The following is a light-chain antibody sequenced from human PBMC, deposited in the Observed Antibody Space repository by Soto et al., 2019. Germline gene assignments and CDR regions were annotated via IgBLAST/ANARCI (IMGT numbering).Light chain of an antibody. Sequence: QSALTQPRSVSGSFGQSVTISCTGTSSDVGDSDSVSWYQQHPGRAPKLMISDVDKRPSGVPDRFSGSKSGNTASLTISGLQSDDEADYYCCSYAGSHTWVFGGGTKLTFL. CDR3: CSYAGSHTWV. CDR2: DVD. CDR1: SSDVGDSDS. V-gene: IGLV2-11*01. J-gene: IGLJ3*02.